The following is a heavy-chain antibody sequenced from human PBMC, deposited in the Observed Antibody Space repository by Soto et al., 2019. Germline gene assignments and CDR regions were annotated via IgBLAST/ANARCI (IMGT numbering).Heavy chain of an antibody. V-gene: IGHV4-59*01. CDR1: GGSISSYY. CDR3: ARARGYDCDDTSCRDLAGFDI. CDR2: MYYNGGT. D-gene: IGHD2-15*01. Sequence: SETLSLTCIVSGGSISSYYWSWIRQPPGKGLEWIGYMYYNGGTNYNPSLKSRITISGGMSKNQFSLKLRSVTAADTAVYYCARARGYDCDDTSCRDLAGFDIWGQGAMVTVSS. J-gene: IGHJ3*02.